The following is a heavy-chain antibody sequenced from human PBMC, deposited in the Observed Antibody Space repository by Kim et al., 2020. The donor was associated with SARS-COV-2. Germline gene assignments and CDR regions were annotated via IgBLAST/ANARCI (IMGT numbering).Heavy chain of an antibody. CDR1: GFSVSVTY. CDR2: LYTGGSS. Sequence: GGSLRLSCAASGFSVSVTYMSWVRQAPGRGLEWVSVLYTGGSSYYADSVKGRFIISRDDSENTLYLRMNSLSAEDTAVYFCASVVAVIRDYYYMDVWG. D-gene: IGHD2-21*01. J-gene: IGHJ6*03. CDR3: ASVVAVIRDYYYMDV. V-gene: IGHV3-53*01.